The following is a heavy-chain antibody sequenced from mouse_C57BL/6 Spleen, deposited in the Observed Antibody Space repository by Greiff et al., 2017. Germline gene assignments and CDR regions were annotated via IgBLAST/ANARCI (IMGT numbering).Heavy chain of an antibody. CDR1: GYTFTSYW. CDR2: IHPNSGST. D-gene: IGHD2-2*01. V-gene: IGHV1-64*01. Sequence: QVQLQQPGAELVKPGASVKLSCKASGYTFTSYWMHWVKQRPGQGLEWIGMIHPNSGSTNYNEKFKSEATLTVDKSSSTAYMQLSSLTSEDSAVYYCARSMATVGYFDYWGQGTTLTVSS. J-gene: IGHJ2*01. CDR3: ARSMATVGYFDY.